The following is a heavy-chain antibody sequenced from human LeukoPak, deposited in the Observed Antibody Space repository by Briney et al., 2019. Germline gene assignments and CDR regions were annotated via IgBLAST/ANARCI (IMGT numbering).Heavy chain of an antibody. D-gene: IGHD6-6*01. Sequence: GGSLRLSCAASGFIFSSYSMNWVRQAPGKGLEWVSSISSSSSYIYYADSVKGRFTISRDNAKNSLYLQMNSLRAEDMAVYYCARSIAARPPLPFDYWGQGTLVTVSS. V-gene: IGHV3-21*01. CDR1: GFIFSSYS. CDR2: ISSSSSYI. J-gene: IGHJ4*02. CDR3: ARSIAARPPLPFDY.